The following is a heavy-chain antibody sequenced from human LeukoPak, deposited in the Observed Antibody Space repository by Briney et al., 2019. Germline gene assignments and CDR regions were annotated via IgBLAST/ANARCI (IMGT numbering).Heavy chain of an antibody. J-gene: IGHJ4*02. Sequence: ASVKVSCKASGYTFTSYYMHWVRQAPGQGLEWMGIINPSGGSTSYAQKFQGRVTMTRDMSTSTVYMELSSLRSEDTAVYYCARLYSTGPFDYWGQETLVTVSS. CDR3: ARLYSTGPFDY. CDR2: INPSGGST. CDR1: GYTFTSYY. D-gene: IGHD6-25*01. V-gene: IGHV1-46*01.